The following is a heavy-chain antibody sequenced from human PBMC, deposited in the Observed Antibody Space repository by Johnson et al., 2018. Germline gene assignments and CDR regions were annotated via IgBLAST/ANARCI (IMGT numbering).Heavy chain of an antibody. CDR2: ISRSTTFI. J-gene: IGHJ3*02. CDR1: GFTLSSPG. Sequence: EVQLLESGGGLVQPGGSLRLSCAASGFTLSSPGMNGVRQAPGKGLEWISYISRSTTFIFCAASVKGRFTISRADAENSRFLQMNSLRAEDTAVYYCAGDRGYAFDIWGQGTMVTVSS. CDR3: AGDRGYAFDI. D-gene: IGHD3-10*01. V-gene: IGHV3-48*01.